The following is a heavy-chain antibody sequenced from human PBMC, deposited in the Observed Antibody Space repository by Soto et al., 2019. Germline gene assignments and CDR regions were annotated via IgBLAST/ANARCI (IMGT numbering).Heavy chain of an antibody. Sequence: QVQLVQSGAEVKKPGASVKVSCMASGYTFTNYDINWVRQATGQGLEWMGWMNPNSGNKGYAQKFQGRVTMTRNTSIITASMELSTLRSEDTAVYYCARGPMSCTSSSCPYFFDYWAQGTRVTVSS. J-gene: IGHJ4*02. V-gene: IGHV1-8*01. D-gene: IGHD2-2*01. CDR1: GYTFTNYD. CDR2: MNPNSGNK. CDR3: ARGPMSCTSSSCPYFFDY.